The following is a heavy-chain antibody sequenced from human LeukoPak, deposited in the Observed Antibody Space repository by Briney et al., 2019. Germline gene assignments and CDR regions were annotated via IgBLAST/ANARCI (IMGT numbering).Heavy chain of an antibody. J-gene: IGHJ4*02. D-gene: IGHD4-17*01. CDR1: GFTFSSYS. Sequence: PGGSLRLSCAASGFTFSSYSMNWVRQAPGKGLEWVSSISSSSSYIYYADSVKGRFTISRHNAKNSLYLQMNSLRAEDTAVYYCAREGGYGDYVFDYWGQGTLVTVSS. CDR3: AREGGYGDYVFDY. V-gene: IGHV3-21*01. CDR2: ISSSSSYI.